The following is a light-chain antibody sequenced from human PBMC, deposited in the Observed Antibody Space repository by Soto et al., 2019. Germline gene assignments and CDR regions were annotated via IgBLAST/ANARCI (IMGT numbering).Light chain of an antibody. CDR1: QLVSSS. J-gene: IGKJ2*01. CDR3: QQYNYWPQT. V-gene: IGKV3-15*01. Sequence: DIVMTQSPATLSVSPGERGALSCRASQLVSSSVAWYQQRPGQAPRLLIYGASTRATGIPARFSGSGSGTEFILTVSSLQSEDFAVYYCQQYNYWPQTFGQGTKLEIK. CDR2: GAS.